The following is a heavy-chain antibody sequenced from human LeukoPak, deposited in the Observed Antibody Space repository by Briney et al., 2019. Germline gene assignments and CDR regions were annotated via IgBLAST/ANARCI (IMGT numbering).Heavy chain of an antibody. CDR3: ARADGIGYYFDY. V-gene: IGHV1-2*02. CDR1: GCTFTGYY. J-gene: IGHJ4*02. CDR2: INPNSGGT. Sequence: ASVKVSCKASGCTFTGYYMHWVRQAPGQGLEWMGWINPNSGGTNYAQKFQGRVTMTRDTSISTAYMELSRLRSDDTAVYYCARADGIGYYFDYWGQGTLVTVSS. D-gene: IGHD1-14*01.